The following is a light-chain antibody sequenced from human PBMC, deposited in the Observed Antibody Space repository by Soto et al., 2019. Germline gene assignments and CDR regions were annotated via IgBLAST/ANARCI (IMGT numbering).Light chain of an antibody. J-gene: IGKJ1*01. CDR1: QSISSW. CDR3: QQYDRFSWT. CDR2: EAS. V-gene: IGKV1-5*01. Sequence: DIQMTQSPSALSASVGDRVTITCRASQSISSWLAWYQQKPGKAPKLLIFEASILESGVPSRFSGSGSGTEFTLAISSLQPDDFETYYCQQYDRFSWTFGQGTKVDI.